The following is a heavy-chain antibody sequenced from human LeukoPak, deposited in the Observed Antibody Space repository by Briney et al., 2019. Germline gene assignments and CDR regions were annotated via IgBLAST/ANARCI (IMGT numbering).Heavy chain of an antibody. CDR2: ISGSGGST. CDR3: AKDKGGTDYDHVWGSYRYGIFDY. CDR1: GFTFSSYA. V-gene: IGHV3-23*01. Sequence: QTGGSLRLSCAASGFTFSSYAMSWVRQAPGKGLEWVSAISGSGGSTYYADPVKGRFTISRDNSKNTLYLQMNSLRAEDTAVYYCAKDKGGTDYDHVWGSYRYGIFDYWGQGTLVTVSS. D-gene: IGHD3-16*02. J-gene: IGHJ4*02.